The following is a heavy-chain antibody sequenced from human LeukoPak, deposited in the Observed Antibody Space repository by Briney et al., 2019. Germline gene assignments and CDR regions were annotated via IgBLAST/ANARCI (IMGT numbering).Heavy chain of an antibody. CDR2: IKQDGSEK. CDR3: ARDRGNGFNSYFFDY. V-gene: IGHV3-7*01. Sequence: GGSLRLSCAASGFTFSSYGMHWVRQAPGKGLEWVANIKQDGSEKYSVDSVKGRFTISRDNAKNSLFLQMNSLRAEDTALYYCARDRGNGFNSYFFDYWGQGTLVTVSS. D-gene: IGHD5-24*01. CDR1: GFTFSSYG. J-gene: IGHJ4*02.